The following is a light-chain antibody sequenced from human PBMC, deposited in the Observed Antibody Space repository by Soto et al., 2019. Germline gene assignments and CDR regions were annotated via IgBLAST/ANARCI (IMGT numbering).Light chain of an antibody. J-gene: IGKJ1*01. Sequence: DIGMTHSPAPLSVSPGESATLSCRASQSVNINLAWYQQKPGQAPRLLIQGASTRATGTPARFSGSGSGTEFTLTINPLQAEDFATYYCLHTFSFPRTFGQGTKVDIK. CDR1: QSVNIN. V-gene: IGKV3-15*01. CDR2: GAS. CDR3: LHTFSFPRT.